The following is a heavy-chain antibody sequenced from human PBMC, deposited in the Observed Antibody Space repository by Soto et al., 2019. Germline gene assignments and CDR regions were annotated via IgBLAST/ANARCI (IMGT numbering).Heavy chain of an antibody. CDR1: GVSISSSFDY. CDR3: ARHDYGDYEFDQ. D-gene: IGHD4-17*01. V-gene: IGHV4-39*01. CDR2: IYSSGST. J-gene: IGHJ4*02. Sequence: SETLSLTCTVSGVSISSSFDYWAWIRQPPGKGLEWIGSIYSSGSTYYNPSLKSRVTMSVDTSKNQFSLKLNSVTAADTAVYYCARHDYGDYEFDQWGQGALVTVSS.